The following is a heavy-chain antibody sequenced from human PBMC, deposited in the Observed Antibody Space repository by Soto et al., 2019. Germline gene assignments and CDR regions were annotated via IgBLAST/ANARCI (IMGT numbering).Heavy chain of an antibody. Sequence: GGSLRLSCAASGFTFSTYAMSWVRQAPGKGLEWVSAISGSGGSTYYADSVKGRFTISRDNSKNTLYMQMNSLRAEDTALYYCAKGGIDFWSGGYYYYYYYMDVWGKGTTVTVSS. V-gene: IGHV3-23*01. J-gene: IGHJ6*03. CDR1: GFTFSTYA. CDR3: AKGGIDFWSGGYYYYYYYMDV. CDR2: ISGSGGST. D-gene: IGHD3-3*01.